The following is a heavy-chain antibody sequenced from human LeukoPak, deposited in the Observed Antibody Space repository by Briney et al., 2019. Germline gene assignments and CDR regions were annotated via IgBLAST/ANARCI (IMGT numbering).Heavy chain of an antibody. Sequence: SETLSLTCTVSGGSVSSRDYNWTWIRQSPGKGLAWVGLIYYSGTTYYSPSLKSRIAMSVDTSKNQFSLRLNSVTAADTAVYYCATIPEDRENYIDYWGQGTLVTVSS. V-gene: IGHV4-30-4*01. CDR1: GGSVSSRDYN. D-gene: IGHD1-14*01. J-gene: IGHJ4*02. CDR2: IYYSGTT. CDR3: ATIPEDRENYIDY.